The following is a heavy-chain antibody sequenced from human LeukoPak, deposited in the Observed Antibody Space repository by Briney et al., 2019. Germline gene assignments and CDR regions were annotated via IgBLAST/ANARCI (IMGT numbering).Heavy chain of an antibody. CDR3: AREWYYYDSSGYQYYGMDV. D-gene: IGHD3-22*01. CDR1: GFTFSGYY. CDR2: ISSSSSYT. Sequence: GGSLRLSCAASGFTFSGYYMSWIRQAPGKGLEWVSYISSSSSYTNYADSVKGRFTISRDNAKNSLYLQMNSLRAEDTAVYYCAREWYYYDSSGYQYYGMDVWGQGTTVTVSS. V-gene: IGHV3-11*06. J-gene: IGHJ6*02.